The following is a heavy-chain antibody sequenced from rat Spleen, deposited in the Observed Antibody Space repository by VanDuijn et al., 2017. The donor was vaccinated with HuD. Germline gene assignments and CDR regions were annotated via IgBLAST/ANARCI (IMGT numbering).Heavy chain of an antibody. D-gene: IGHD1-9*01. CDR2: ISSDGGRN. CDR3: ARRHYGYTDYFDY. CDR1: GFTFSDFF. Sequence: EVQLVESGGGLVQPGRSLKLSCAASGFTFSDFFMAWVRQAPAQGLEWVATISSDGGRNFYRDSVKGRFTISSDNAKTTLYLQMVSLRSEDTATYYCARRHYGYTDYFDYWGQGVMVTVSS. J-gene: IGHJ2*01. V-gene: IGHV5-29*01.